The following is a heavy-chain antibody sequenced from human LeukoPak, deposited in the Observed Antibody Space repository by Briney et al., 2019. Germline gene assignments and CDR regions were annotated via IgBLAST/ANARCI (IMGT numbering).Heavy chain of an antibody. Sequence: PSETLSLTCTVSGGSISSYYWSWIRQPPGKGLEWIGYIYYSGSTNYNPSLKSRVTISVDTSKNQFSLKLSSVTAADTAVYYCARGGPSGSYWFDYWGQGTLVTVSS. J-gene: IGHJ4*02. CDR3: ARGGPSGSYWFDY. CDR2: IYYSGST. V-gene: IGHV4-59*01. CDR1: GGSISSYY. D-gene: IGHD1-26*01.